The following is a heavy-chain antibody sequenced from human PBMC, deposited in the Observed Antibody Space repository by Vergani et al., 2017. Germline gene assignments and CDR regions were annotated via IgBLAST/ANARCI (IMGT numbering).Heavy chain of an antibody. CDR3: ARGLYYYDSSGYYYDYYYIDV. CDR2: MNPNSGNT. D-gene: IGHD3-22*01. J-gene: IGHJ6*03. V-gene: IGHV1-8*01. Sequence: QVQLVQSGAEVKKPGASVKVSCKASGSTFTSYDINWVRQATGQGLEWMGWMNPNSGNTGYAQKFQGRVTMTRNTSISTAYMELSSLRSEDTAVYYCARGLYYYDSSGYYYDYYYIDVWGKGTTVTVSS. CDR1: GSTFTSYD.